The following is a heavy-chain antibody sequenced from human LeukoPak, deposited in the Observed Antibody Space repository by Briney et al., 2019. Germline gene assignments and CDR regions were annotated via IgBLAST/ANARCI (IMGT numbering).Heavy chain of an antibody. CDR1: GYTFTSYD. CDR2: MNPNSGTT. Sequence: GASVKVSCKASGYTFTSYDINWVRQATGQGLEWMGWMNPNSGTTDYAQRFQGRVTITRNTSISTAYMELSSLRSEDTAVYYCARGSVAGKNYYYMDVWGKGTTVTVSS. CDR3: ARGSVAGKNYYYMDV. J-gene: IGHJ6*03. V-gene: IGHV1-8*03. D-gene: IGHD6-19*01.